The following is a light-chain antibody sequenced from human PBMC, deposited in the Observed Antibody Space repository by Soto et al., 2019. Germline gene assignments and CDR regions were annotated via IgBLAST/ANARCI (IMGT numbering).Light chain of an antibody. V-gene: IGLV7-46*01. CDR1: TGTVASGHF. J-gene: IGLJ2*01. CDR3: LLYYSAVGLV. CDR2: DTT. Sequence: QSVVTQEPSLTVSPGGTVTLTCASNTGTVASGHFPYWFQQKTGQAPTTLIYDTTNRHSWTPARFSGSLLGGKAALTLSGAQPEDEAEYFCLLYYSAVGLVFGGGTKLTVL.